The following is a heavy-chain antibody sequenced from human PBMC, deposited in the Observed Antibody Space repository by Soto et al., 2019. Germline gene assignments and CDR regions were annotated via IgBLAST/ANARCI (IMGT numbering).Heavy chain of an antibody. J-gene: IGHJ6*02. CDR3: ARTFDYYGMDV. Sequence: SEPLSLPCAVYVGSFSGYYWPWIRQSPGKGLEWIGSIYHAGSVYYNPSLNGRVALSMDTSKNHFSLKLTSVTAADTAVYYCARTFDYYGMDVWGQGTTVTVS. V-gene: IGHV4-59*08. CDR1: VGSFSGYY. CDR2: IYHAGSV.